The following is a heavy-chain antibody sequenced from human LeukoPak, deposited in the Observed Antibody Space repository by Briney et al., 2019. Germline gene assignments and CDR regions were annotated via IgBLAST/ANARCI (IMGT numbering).Heavy chain of an antibody. Sequence: GGSLRLSCAASGFTFSSYWMSSVPEAPGTGVGWGANIKQDGSEKYYVDSVKGRFTISRDNAKNSLYLQMNSLRAEDTAVYYCARDQSYDFWSGYYSYYGMDVWGQGTTVTVSS. J-gene: IGHJ6*02. D-gene: IGHD3-3*01. CDR3: ARDQSYDFWSGYYSYYGMDV. V-gene: IGHV3-7*01. CDR2: IKQDGSEK. CDR1: GFTFSSYW.